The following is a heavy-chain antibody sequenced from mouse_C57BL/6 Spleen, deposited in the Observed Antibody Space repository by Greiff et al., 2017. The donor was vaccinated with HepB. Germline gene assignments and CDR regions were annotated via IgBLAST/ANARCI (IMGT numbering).Heavy chain of an antibody. Sequence: EVQLQQSGPELVKPGASVKISCKASGYTFTDYYMNWVKQSHGKSLEWIGDINPNNGGTSYNQKFKGKATLTVDKSSSTAYMELRSLTSEDSAVYYCANNYYYGSSSYAMDYWGQGTSVTVSS. CDR3: ANNYYYGSSSYAMDY. V-gene: IGHV1-26*01. CDR1: GYTFTDYY. J-gene: IGHJ4*01. CDR2: INPNNGGT. D-gene: IGHD1-1*01.